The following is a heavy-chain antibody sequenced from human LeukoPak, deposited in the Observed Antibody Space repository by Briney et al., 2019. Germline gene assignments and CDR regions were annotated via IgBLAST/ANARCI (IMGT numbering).Heavy chain of an antibody. V-gene: IGHV3-30*18. CDR1: GFTFSSYG. Sequence: GGSLRLSCAASGFTFSSYGMHWVRQAPGKGLEWVAVISYDGSNKYYADSVKGRFTISRDNSKNTLYLQMNSLRVEDTALYYCAKLGCTGTICYANYWGQGTLVTVSS. CDR2: ISYDGSNK. D-gene: IGHD2-2*01. CDR3: AKLGCTGTICYANY. J-gene: IGHJ4*02.